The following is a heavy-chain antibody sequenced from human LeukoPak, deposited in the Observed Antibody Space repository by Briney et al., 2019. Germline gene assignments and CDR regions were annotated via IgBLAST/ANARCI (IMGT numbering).Heavy chain of an antibody. D-gene: IGHD6-13*01. V-gene: IGHV4-39*01. J-gene: IGHJ4*02. CDR2: IYYSGST. CDR3: ARHSSQQLVLN. Sequence: SETLSLTCTVSGGSISSSSYYWGWIRQPPGKGLEWIGSIYYSGSTYYNPSLKSRVTISVDTSKNQFSLKLSSVTAADTAVYYCARHSSQQLVLNWGQGTLVTVSS. CDR1: GGSISSSSYY.